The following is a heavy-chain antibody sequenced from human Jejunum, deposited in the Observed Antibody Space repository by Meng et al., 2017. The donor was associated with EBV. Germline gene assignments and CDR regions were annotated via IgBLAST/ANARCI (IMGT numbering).Heavy chain of an antibody. CDR1: GFIFSSYG. J-gene: IGHJ4*02. Sequence: QGRLVESGGGVVQSGRSLRLSCAASGFIFSSYGMHWVRQAPGKGLEWVAGIWHDGSYKFYIDSVKGRFTISRDNSKNTLDLQMSSLRVEDTAVYYCTRGLHYDSSAYEVGYWGQGTLVTVSS. CDR2: IWHDGSYK. D-gene: IGHD3-22*01. CDR3: TRGLHYDSSAYEVGY. V-gene: IGHV3-33*01.